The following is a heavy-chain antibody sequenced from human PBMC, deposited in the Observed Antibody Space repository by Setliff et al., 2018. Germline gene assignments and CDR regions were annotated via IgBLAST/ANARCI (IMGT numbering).Heavy chain of an antibody. CDR1: GGSISSSSYY. J-gene: IGHJ6*02. CDR2: IYYSRST. V-gene: IGHV4-39*07. CDR3: ARVGGYYYYYYGMDV. Sequence: PSETLSLTCTVSGGSISSSSYYWGWIRQPPGKGLEWIGSIYYSRSTYYNPSLKSRVTISVDMSKNQFSLKLSSVTAADTAVYYCARVGGYYYYYYGMDVWGQGTTVTVSS.